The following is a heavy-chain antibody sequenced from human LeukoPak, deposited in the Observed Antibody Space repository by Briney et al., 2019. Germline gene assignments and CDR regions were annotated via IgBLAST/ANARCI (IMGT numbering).Heavy chain of an antibody. V-gene: IGHV3-64*01. D-gene: IGHD1-26*01. CDR3: ASLDRSEIP. CDR2: VSADESGK. J-gene: IGHJ5*02. Sequence: GGSLRLSCVASGFSFDKFGMHWVRQAPGKGLEYDSSVSADESGKYYTKSVRGRFSISRDNSKNTMYLQLGNLRPDDMGIYYCASLDRSEIPWGPGTLVTVSS. CDR1: GFSFDKFG.